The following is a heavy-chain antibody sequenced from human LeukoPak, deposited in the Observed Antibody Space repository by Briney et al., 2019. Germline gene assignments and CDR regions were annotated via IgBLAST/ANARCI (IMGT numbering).Heavy chain of an antibody. CDR3: AKDITRYGGNAVDY. CDR2: ISYDGSDK. Sequence: GRSLRLSCAASGFTFRSYDMHWVRQAPGKGLEWVAVISYDGSDKYYADSVKGRFTISRDNSKNTLYLQMNSLRAEDTAVYYCAKDITRYGGNAVDYWGQGTLVTVSS. V-gene: IGHV3-30*18. CDR1: GFTFRSYD. D-gene: IGHD4-23*01. J-gene: IGHJ4*02.